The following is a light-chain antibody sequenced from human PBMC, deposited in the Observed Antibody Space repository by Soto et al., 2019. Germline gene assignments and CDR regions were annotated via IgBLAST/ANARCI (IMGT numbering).Light chain of an antibody. V-gene: IGLV2-14*01. J-gene: IGLJ1*01. CDR1: TSDVGNYNY. CDR3: SSYTATNTYV. Sequence: QSALTQPASVSGSPGQSITISCTGTTSDVGNYNYVSWYQHHPGKAPKLIIYEVSYRSTGASNRFSGTKSGNTASLTISGLQGEDEADYYCSSYTATNTYVFGTGTKATVL. CDR2: EVS.